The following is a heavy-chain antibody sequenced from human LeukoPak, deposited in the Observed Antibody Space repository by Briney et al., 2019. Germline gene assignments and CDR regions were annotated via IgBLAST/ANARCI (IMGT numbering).Heavy chain of an antibody. J-gene: IGHJ4*02. Sequence: GGSLRLSCAASGFTFSSYGLTWVRQAPGKGLEWVSIITSGGGTYYADSVKGRFTISRDNSKNTLSLQMNSLKAEDTVVYYCAKRSESTSGSFDYWGQGTLVTVSS. D-gene: IGHD1-1*01. CDR3: AKRSESTSGSFDY. CDR2: ITSGGGT. V-gene: IGHV3-23*01. CDR1: GFTFSSYG.